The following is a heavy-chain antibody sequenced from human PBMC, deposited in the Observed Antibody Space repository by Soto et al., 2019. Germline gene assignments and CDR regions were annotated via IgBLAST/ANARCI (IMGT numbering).Heavy chain of an antibody. CDR2: IIPIFGTA. CDR1: GGTFSSYA. Sequence: SVKVSCKASGGTFSSYAISWVRQAPGQGLEWMGGIIPIFGTANYAQKFQGRVTITADESTSTAYMELSSLRSEDTAVYYCARTPISGPSPFDYWGQGTLVTVSS. V-gene: IGHV1-69*13. CDR3: ARTPISGPSPFDY. J-gene: IGHJ4*02. D-gene: IGHD3-10*01.